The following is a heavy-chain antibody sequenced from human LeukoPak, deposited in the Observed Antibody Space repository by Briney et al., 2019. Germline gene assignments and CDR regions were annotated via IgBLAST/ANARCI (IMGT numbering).Heavy chain of an antibody. D-gene: IGHD3-9*01. V-gene: IGHV3-66*01. J-gene: IGHJ1*01. CDR3: GYFDPPTGY. CDR2: IFSGGTA. Sequence: GASLRLFCAASGFTISSNYMSWVRQAPGMGLEWVSVIFSGGTAYYADSVKGRFTISRDNSKNTLYLQVNSLRAEDTAVYYCGYFDPPTGYWGQGTLVTVSS. CDR1: GFTISSNY.